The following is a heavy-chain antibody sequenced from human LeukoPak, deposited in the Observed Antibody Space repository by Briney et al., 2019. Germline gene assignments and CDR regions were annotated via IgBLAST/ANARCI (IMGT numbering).Heavy chain of an antibody. CDR2: TYYRSKWYY. CDR1: GDSVSSNSAA. V-gene: IGHV6-1*01. J-gene: IGHJ4*02. Sequence: SQTLSLTCAIPGDSVSSNSAAWNWIRQSPSRGLGWLGRTYYRSKWYYDYAVAVKSRISINPDTSKNQFSLQLSSVTPEDTAVYYCARDPVGGSTIFDYWGQGTLVTVSS. D-gene: IGHD1-26*01. CDR3: ARDPVGGSTIFDY.